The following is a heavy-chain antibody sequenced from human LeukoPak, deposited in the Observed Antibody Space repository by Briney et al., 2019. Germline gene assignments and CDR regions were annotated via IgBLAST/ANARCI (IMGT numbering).Heavy chain of an antibody. CDR2: IYCSGST. D-gene: IGHD3-3*01. Sequence: PSETLSLTCSVSGGSISTYYWTWIRQPPGKGLEWIGYIYCSGSTNYNPSLKSRVTISLDTSKNQFSLKLSSVTAADTAVYYCARAILSGYPDSWGQGTLVIVFS. V-gene: IGHV4-59*01. CDR1: GGSISTYY. J-gene: IGHJ4*02. CDR3: ARAILSGYPDS.